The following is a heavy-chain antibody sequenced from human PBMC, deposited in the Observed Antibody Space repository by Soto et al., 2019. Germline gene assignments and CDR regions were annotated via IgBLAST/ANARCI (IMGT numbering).Heavy chain of an antibody. CDR2: INPNSGGT. CDR1: GYTFTGYY. CDR3: ARVPHNWNYSEDY. V-gene: IGHV1-2*02. Sequence: GASVKVSCKASGYTFTGYYMHWGRQAPGQGLEWMGWINPNSGGTNYAQKFQGRVTMTRDTSISTAYMELSRLRSDDTAVYYCARVPHNWNYSEDYWGQGTLVTVSS. D-gene: IGHD1-7*01. J-gene: IGHJ4*02.